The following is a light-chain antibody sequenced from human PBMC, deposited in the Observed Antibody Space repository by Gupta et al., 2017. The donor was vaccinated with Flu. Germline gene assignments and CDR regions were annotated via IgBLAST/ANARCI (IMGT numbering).Light chain of an antibody. Sequence: SNDIGRYNLVSWYQQYPGKAPKLMIYDVTKRPSGVSDRFSGSKSGNTASLTISGLQTEDEATYYCCSYAGTNTLWVFGGGTNLTVL. CDR1: SNDIGRYNL. V-gene: IGLV2-23*02. CDR2: DVT. J-gene: IGLJ3*02. CDR3: CSYAGTNTLWV.